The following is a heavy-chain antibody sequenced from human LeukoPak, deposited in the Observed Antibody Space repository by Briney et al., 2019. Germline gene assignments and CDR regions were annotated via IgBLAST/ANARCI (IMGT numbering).Heavy chain of an antibody. CDR1: GFTFDEYG. CDR2: LYHGGST. J-gene: IGHJ4*02. V-gene: IGHV3-66*01. D-gene: IGHD3-10*01. CDR3: ATRRFGELTY. Sequence: GGSLRLSCRASGFTFDEYGMTWVRQAPGKGLEWVSILYHGGSTYYADSVKGRFSISRDTSKNTLYLQMNSLRVEDTAVYYCATRRFGELTYWGQGTLVTVSS.